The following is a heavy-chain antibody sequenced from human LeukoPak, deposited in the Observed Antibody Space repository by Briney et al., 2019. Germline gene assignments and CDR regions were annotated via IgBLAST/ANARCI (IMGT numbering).Heavy chain of an antibody. Sequence: GGSLRLSCAASGFTFSTYWMHWVRQAPGKGLVWVSRLNTDGTTNYADSVKGRFTISRDNAKNTLYLQMNSLRDEDTAVYYCARDGGSIVGAIPFDYWGQGTPVTVSS. J-gene: IGHJ4*02. CDR3: ARDGGSIVGAIPFDY. CDR1: GFTFSTYW. D-gene: IGHD1-26*01. CDR2: LNTDGTT. V-gene: IGHV3-74*01.